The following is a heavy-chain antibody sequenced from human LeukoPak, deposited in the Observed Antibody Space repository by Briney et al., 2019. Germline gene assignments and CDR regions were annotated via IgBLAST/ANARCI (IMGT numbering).Heavy chain of an antibody. D-gene: IGHD6-19*01. CDR2: ISVSGNT. Sequence: PGGSLRLSCAASGFTLSSYAMSWVRQAPGKGLEWVSAISVSGNTYHADSVKGRFTISRDSSKNTLYLQMNSLRAEDTAVYYCARVGPAVARRGAFDYWGQGTLVTVSS. CDR3: ARVGPAVARRGAFDY. V-gene: IGHV3-23*01. J-gene: IGHJ4*02. CDR1: GFTLSSYA.